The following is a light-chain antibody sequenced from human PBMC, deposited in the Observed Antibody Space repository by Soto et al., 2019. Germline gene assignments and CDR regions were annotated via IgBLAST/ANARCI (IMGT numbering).Light chain of an antibody. CDR3: QQYGSSPYT. CDR2: GAS. CDR1: QSVTSGY. Sequence: EIVLTQSPCTLSLSPGERATLSCRASQSVTSGYLAWYQQRPGQAPRLLIYGASSRVTGIPDKFSGSGSGTDFTLTVSSLEPEDFAVYYCQQYGSSPYTFGQGTKLEI. V-gene: IGKV3-20*01. J-gene: IGKJ2*01.